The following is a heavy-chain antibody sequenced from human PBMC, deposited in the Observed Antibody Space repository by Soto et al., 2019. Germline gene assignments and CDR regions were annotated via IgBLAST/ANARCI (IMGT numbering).Heavy chain of an antibody. CDR3: ARDTPRGYSYGSFDY. J-gene: IGHJ4*02. Sequence: PSETLSLTCTVSGYSISSGSYWSWIRQHPGKGLEWIGYIYYSGSTYYDPSLKSRVTISVDTSKNQFSLKLSSVTAADTAVYYCARDTPRGYSYGSFDYWGQGTLVTVSS. V-gene: IGHV4-31*03. CDR2: IYYSGST. CDR1: GYSISSGSY. D-gene: IGHD5-18*01.